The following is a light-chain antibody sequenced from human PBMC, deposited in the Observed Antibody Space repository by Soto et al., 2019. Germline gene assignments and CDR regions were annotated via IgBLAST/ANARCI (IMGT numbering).Light chain of an antibody. CDR1: SSDVCGYNY. CDR3: SSYTTDDTHVV. J-gene: IGLJ2*01. Sequence: QSVLTHPASGSGSPGQSITISCTGTSSDVCGYNYVSWYQQHPGKAPKLMSYDVSNRPSGVSNRFSGSKSGNTASLTISGLQAEDEAEYYCSSYTTDDTHVVFGGGTKVTVL. CDR2: DVS. V-gene: IGLV2-14*03.